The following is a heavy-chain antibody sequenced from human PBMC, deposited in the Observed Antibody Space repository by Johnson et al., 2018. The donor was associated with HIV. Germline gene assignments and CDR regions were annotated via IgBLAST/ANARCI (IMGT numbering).Heavy chain of an antibody. CDR3: ARDIFYTDTAFDI. Sequence: MLLVESGGNVVRPVGSLRLSCTASGFTFDDYGMSWVRQVPGKGLEWVSGINWNGGSTGYVDSVKGRFTISRDNAKNSVYLQMNSLRAGDTALYYCARDIFYTDTAFDIWGQGTMVTVSS. CDR2: INWNGGST. V-gene: IGHV3-20*04. J-gene: IGHJ3*02. CDR1: GFTFDDYG.